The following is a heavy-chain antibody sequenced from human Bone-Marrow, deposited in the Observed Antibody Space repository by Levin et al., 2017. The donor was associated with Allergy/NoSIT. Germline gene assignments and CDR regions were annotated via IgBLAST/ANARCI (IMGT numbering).Heavy chain of an antibody. CDR1: GLILNTYA. V-gene: IGHV3-23*01. Sequence: GGSLRLSCAASGLILNTYAMSWVRRAPGKGLEWVSASSRSGNKTYYGDSVKGRFTISRDASKNTLFLQMDSLRPDDTAIYYCATHYGSGRGSGMDVWGRGTTVAVSS. J-gene: IGHJ6*02. D-gene: IGHD3-10*01. CDR3: ATHYGSGRGSGMDV. CDR2: SSRSGNKT.